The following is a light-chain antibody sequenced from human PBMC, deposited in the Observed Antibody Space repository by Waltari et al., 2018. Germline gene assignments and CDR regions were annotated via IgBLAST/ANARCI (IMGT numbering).Light chain of an antibody. CDR2: KDI. V-gene: IGLV3-25*03. J-gene: IGLJ3*02. CDR3: QSADSSGTRV. CDR1: ALPKQY. Sequence: SYELTQPPSASVSPGQTARITCSGDALPKQYAYWYHQKPGQAPVLGIYKDIERPSGIPGRFSGSSSGTTVTVTISGVQAEDEADYYCQSADSSGTRVFGGGTKLTVL.